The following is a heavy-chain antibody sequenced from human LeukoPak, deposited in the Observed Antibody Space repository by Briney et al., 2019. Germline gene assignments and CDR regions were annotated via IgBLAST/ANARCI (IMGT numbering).Heavy chain of an antibody. Sequence: GGSLRLSCAASGFTFSSYSMNWVRQAPGKGLEWVSSISSSSSYIYYADSVKGRFTISRDNAKNSLYLQMDSLGPEDTAVYYCGRDPYSGNYGNDYFYNRDVWGKGTTVTISS. CDR1: GFTFSSYS. J-gene: IGHJ6*03. CDR3: GRDPYSGNYGNDYFYNRDV. V-gene: IGHV3-21*01. CDR2: ISSSSSYI. D-gene: IGHD1-26*01.